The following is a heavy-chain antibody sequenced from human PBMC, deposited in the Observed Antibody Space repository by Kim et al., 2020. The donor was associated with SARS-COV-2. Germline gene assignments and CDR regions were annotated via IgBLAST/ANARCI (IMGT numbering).Heavy chain of an antibody. CDR2: ILDIGAAT. V-gene: IGHV3-23*01. Sequence: GGSLRLSCTASGFTFSRFAMSWVRQAPGKGLEWVSAILDIGAATYYADSVKGRFTISRNNSGNTLFLQMNSLRAEDTAGYYCAKMGGHTVQHYNMDVWGQGTTVTVSS. CDR3: AKMGGHTVQHYNMDV. D-gene: IGHD6-6*01. J-gene: IGHJ6*02. CDR1: GFTFSRFA.